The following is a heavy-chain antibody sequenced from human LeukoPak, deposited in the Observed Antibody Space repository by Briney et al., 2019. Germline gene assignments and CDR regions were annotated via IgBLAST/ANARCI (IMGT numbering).Heavy chain of an antibody. J-gene: IGHJ4*02. V-gene: IGHV1-46*03. CDR3: TRAHALQPFDY. CDR2: INPSGGST. Sequence: ASVKASCKASGYTFTSYYIHWVRQAPGQGLEWMGIINPSGGSTNYAQKFQGRVTMTRDTSTTTVYMELSSLRSDDTAVYYCTRAHALQPFDYWGQGTLVTVSS. CDR1: GYTFTSYY. D-gene: IGHD5-18*01.